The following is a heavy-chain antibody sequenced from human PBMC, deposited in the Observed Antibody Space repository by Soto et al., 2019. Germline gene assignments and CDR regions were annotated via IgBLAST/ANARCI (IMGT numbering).Heavy chain of an antibody. CDR1: GYTFTGYY. D-gene: IGHD6-19*01. V-gene: IGHV1-2*02. CDR3: ARVLALAGKYNWFDP. Sequence: ASGKVCCEASGYTFTGYYMHWVRQAPGQGLEWMGWINPNSGGTNYAQKFQGRVTMTRDTSISTAYMELSRLRSDDTAVYYCARVLALAGKYNWFDPWGHRPLFTVS. J-gene: IGHJ5*02. CDR2: INPNSGGT.